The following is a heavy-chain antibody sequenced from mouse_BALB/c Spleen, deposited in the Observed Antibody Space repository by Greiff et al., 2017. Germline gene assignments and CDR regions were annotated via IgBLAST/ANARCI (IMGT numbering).Heavy chain of an antibody. CDR2: INPNNGDT. J-gene: IGHJ1*01. CDR1: GYTFTDYY. V-gene: IGHV1-26*01. Sequence: EVQLQQSGPELVKPGASVKMSCKASGYTFTDYYMKWVKQSHGKSLEWIGDINPNNGDTFYNQKFKGKATLTVDKSSSTAYMQLNSLTSEDSAVYYCARSGYAVVATRDWYFDVWGAGTTVTVSS. D-gene: IGHD1-1*01. CDR3: ARSGYAVVATRDWYFDV.